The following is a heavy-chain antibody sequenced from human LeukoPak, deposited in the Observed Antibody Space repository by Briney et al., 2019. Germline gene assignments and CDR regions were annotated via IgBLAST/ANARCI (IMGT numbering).Heavy chain of an antibody. CDR3: AKDNDTAMDY. CDR1: GFTFSNYG. D-gene: IGHD5-18*01. V-gene: IGHV3-30*02. Sequence: GGSLRLSCITSGFTFSNYGFHWVRQAPGKGLEWTAAIWYDGSNQYYPDSVKGRFTISRDNSKNTLYLQMNSLRAEDTAVYYCAKDNDTAMDYWGQGTLVTVSS. J-gene: IGHJ4*02. CDR2: IWYDGSNQ.